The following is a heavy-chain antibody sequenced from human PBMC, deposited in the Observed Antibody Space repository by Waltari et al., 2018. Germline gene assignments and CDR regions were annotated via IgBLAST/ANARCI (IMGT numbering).Heavy chain of an antibody. J-gene: IGHJ5*02. Sequence: PPGKGLEWIGEINHSGSTNYNPSLKSRVTISVDTSKNQFSLKLSSVTAADTAVYYCARRKGRFGERGYNWFDPWGQGTLVTVSS. CDR3: ARRKGRFGERGYNWFDP. V-gene: IGHV4-34*01. D-gene: IGHD3-10*01. CDR2: INHSGST.